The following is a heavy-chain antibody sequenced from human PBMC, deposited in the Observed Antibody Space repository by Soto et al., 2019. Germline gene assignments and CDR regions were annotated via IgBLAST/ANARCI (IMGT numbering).Heavy chain of an antibody. V-gene: IGHV5-51*01. Sequence: GASLKISCKGSGYSFTSYWIGWVRQMPGKGLEWMGIIYPGDSDTRYSPSFQGQVTISADKSISTAYLQWSSLKASDTAMYYCARQVYDSSGYAPLYYGMDVWGQGTTVTVSS. CDR1: GYSFTSYW. CDR3: ARQVYDSSGYAPLYYGMDV. D-gene: IGHD3-22*01. J-gene: IGHJ6*02. CDR2: IYPGDSDT.